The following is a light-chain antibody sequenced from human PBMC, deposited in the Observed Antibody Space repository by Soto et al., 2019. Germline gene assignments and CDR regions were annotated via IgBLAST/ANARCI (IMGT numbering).Light chain of an antibody. V-gene: IGKV1-33*01. J-gene: IGKJ1*01. CDR3: QQYDNLPLVFRWT. Sequence: DIHMTQSASSLSASVGYRFTITCQARQDISNYLNWYQQKPGKAPKLLIYXASNLETGVPSRFSGSGSGTDFTFTISSLQPEDIATYYSQQYDNLPLVFRWTFGQGTKVDIK. CDR1: QDISNY. CDR2: XAS.